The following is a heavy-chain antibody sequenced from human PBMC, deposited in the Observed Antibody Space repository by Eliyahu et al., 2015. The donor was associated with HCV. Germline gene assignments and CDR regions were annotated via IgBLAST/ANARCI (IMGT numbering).Heavy chain of an antibody. CDR2: IYFSGSA. CDR1: GGSITTYY. Sequence: QVQLQESGPGLVKPSETLSLTCTVXGGSITTYYWSWLRQPPGKGLERVGYIYFSGSANYNPSLKSRVTISVDMSKNQFSLNLTSVTAADTAVYYCASGGGGIAVAGTGGWFDPWGQGTLVTVSS. CDR3: ASGGGGIAVAGTGGWFDP. J-gene: IGHJ5*02. V-gene: IGHV4-59*01. D-gene: IGHD6-19*01.